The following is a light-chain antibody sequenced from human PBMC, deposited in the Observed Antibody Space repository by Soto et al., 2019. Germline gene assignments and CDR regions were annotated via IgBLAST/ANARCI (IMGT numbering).Light chain of an antibody. J-gene: IGLJ2*01. CDR1: SSNIGSNY. CDR3: AAWDDSLSGPVV. V-gene: IGLV1-47*01. Sequence: QSVLTQPPSASGTPGQRVTISCSGSSSNIGSNYVYWYQQLPGTAPKLLIYRNNQRPSGVPDRFSGSKSGTSASLAISGLRSEDEDDYYCAAWDDSLSGPVVFGGVTKVTVL. CDR2: RNN.